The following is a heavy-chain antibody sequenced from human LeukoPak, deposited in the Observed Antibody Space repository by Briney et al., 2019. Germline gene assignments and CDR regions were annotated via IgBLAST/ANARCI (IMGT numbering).Heavy chain of an antibody. J-gene: IGHJ4*02. D-gene: IGHD3-22*01. CDR1: EYTFTGYY. CDR2: INPNGGGT. CDR3: ARDGDYYDSSGSPDY. Sequence: ASVKVSCKASEYTFTGYYMHWVRQAPGQGLEWMGRINPNGGGTNYAQKFQGRVTMTRDTSISTAYMELSRLRSDDTAVYYCARDGDYYDSSGSPDYWGQGTLVTVSS. V-gene: IGHV1-2*06.